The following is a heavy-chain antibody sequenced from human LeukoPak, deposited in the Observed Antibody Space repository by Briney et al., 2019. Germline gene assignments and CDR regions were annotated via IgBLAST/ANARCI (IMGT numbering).Heavy chain of an antibody. J-gene: IGHJ4*02. V-gene: IGHV3-30*04. CDR3: ARDLRRVFDY. CDR2: ISYDRSNK. CDR1: GFTFSSYA. Sequence: PGRSLRLSCAASGFTFSSYAMHRVRQAPGKALEWVAVISYDRSNKYYANSVKGRFTISRDNSKNTLYLQMNSLRAEDTAVYYCARDLRRVFDYWGQGTLVTVSS. D-gene: IGHD4-17*01.